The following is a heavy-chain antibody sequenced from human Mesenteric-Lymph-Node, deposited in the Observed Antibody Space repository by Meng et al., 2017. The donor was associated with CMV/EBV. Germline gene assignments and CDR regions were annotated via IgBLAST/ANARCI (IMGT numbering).Heavy chain of an antibody. Sequence: SETLSLTCTVSGGSISSGGHYWGWIRQPPGRGLEWIGSIYYDGTTYYTPSLKSRVIISVDASKKHFSLKLTSVTAAATAIYYCARGRSIVTFDPWGQGVLVTVSS. CDR3: ARGRSIVTFDP. V-gene: IGHV4-39*02. CDR1: GGSISSGGHY. D-gene: IGHD2-21*01. J-gene: IGHJ5*02. CDR2: IYYDGTT.